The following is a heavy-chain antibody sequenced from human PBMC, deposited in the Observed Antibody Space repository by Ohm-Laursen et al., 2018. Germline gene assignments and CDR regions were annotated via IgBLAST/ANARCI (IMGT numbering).Heavy chain of an antibody. CDR3: ARDGSGWSRDV. CDR2: IKQDGNEK. V-gene: IGHV3-7*01. Sequence: SLRLSCAASGFTLNSHWMHWVRQAPGKGLEWVANIKQDGNEKHYVDSVKGRFTVSRDNTKNSLYLQMNSLRDEDTGVYYCARDGSGWSRDVWGQGTTVIVSS. CDR1: GFTLNSHW. J-gene: IGHJ6*02. D-gene: IGHD6-13*01.